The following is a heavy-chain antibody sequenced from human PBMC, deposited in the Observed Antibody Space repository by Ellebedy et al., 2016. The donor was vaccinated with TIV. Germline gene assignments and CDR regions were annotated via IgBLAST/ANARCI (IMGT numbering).Heavy chain of an antibody. D-gene: IGHD3-10*01. V-gene: IGHV1-69*13. Sequence: ASVKVSCKASGGTFSSYAISWVRQAPGQGLEWMGGIIPIFGTANYAQKFQGRVTITADESTSTAYMELSSLRSDDTAVYYCARDYYGSGSRVFDYWGQGTLVTVSS. CDR1: GGTFSSYA. J-gene: IGHJ4*02. CDR3: ARDYYGSGSRVFDY. CDR2: IIPIFGTA.